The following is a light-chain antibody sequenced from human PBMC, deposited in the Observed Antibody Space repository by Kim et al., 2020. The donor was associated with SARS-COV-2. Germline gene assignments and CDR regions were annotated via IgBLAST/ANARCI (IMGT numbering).Light chain of an antibody. V-gene: IGKV1-27*01. J-gene: IGKJ2*03. CDR2: AAS. Sequence: PSSLAASVGDRVTITCRVSQGISNYLAWYQQKPGKVPKLLIYAASTLQSGVPSRFSGSGSGTDFTLTISSLQPEDVATYYCQTRGGFGQGTKLEI. CDR3: QTRGG. CDR1: QGISNY.